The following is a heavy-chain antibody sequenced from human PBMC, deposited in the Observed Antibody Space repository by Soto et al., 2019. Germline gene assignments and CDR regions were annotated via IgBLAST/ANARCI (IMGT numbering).Heavy chain of an antibody. CDR1: GGSISRGGYS. J-gene: IGHJ6*02. CDR3: ARGVGEQQDYYGMDV. CDR2: IYHSGST. V-gene: IGHV4-30-2*01. D-gene: IGHD3-10*01. Sequence: PSETLSLTCAVSGGSISRGGYSWSWIRQPPGKGLEWIGYIYHSGSTYYNPSLKSRVTISVDTSKNQVSLKLSSVTAADTAVYYCARGVGEQQDYYGMDVWGQGTTVTVSS.